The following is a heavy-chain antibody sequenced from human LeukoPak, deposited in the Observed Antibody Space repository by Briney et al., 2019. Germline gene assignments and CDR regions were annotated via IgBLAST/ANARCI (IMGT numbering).Heavy chain of an antibody. D-gene: IGHD6-19*01. V-gene: IGHV3-30-3*01. CDR3: AKGAKQWLVLFGSYYFDY. Sequence: GGSLRLSCAASGFTFSSYAMHWVRQAPGKGLEWVAVISYDGSNKYYADSVKGRFTISRDNSKNTLYLQMNSLRAEDTAVYYCAKGAKQWLVLFGSYYFDYWGQGTLVTVSS. J-gene: IGHJ4*02. CDR2: ISYDGSNK. CDR1: GFTFSSYA.